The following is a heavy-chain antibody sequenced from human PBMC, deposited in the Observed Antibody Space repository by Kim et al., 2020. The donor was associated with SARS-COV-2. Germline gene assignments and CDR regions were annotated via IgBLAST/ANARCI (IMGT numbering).Heavy chain of an antibody. Sequence: GGSLRLSCAASGFKFSSYSMNWVRQAPGKGLEWVSYINSVSSSIYYADSVKGRLTISRDNAKNSLYLQMNSLRDEDTAVYYCVRDRGMITFGGVIVKGGMDVWGQGTTVTVSS. J-gene: IGHJ6*02. V-gene: IGHV3-48*02. D-gene: IGHD3-16*02. CDR3: VRDRGMITFGGVIVKGGMDV. CDR2: INSVSSSI. CDR1: GFKFSSYS.